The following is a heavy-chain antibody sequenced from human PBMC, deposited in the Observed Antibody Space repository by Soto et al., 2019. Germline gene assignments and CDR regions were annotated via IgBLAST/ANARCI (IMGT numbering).Heavy chain of an antibody. Sequence: ASVKVSCKASGYTFTSYDINWVRQATGQGLEWMGWMNPNSGNTGYAQKFQGRVTMTRNTSISTAYMELSSLRSEDTAVYYCARGLFVHSSRLHLRSGTDYWGQGTLVTVSS. CDR2: MNPNSGNT. CDR1: GYTFTSYD. D-gene: IGHD3-16*01. J-gene: IGHJ4*02. CDR3: ARGLFVHSSRLHLRSGTDY. V-gene: IGHV1-8*01.